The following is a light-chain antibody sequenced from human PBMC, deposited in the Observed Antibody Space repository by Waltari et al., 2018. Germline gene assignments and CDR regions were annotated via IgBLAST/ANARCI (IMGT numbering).Light chain of an antibody. V-gene: IGLV3-19*01. CDR1: SLRSYY. CDR3: YSRDSSGNHLV. CDR2: GKN. Sequence: SSELTQDPAVSVALGQTVRITCPGDSLRSYYATRYQQKPGQAPVLVIYGKNNRPSGIPDRFSGSSSGNTASLTITGAQAEDEADYYCYSRDSSGNHLVFGGGTKLTVL. J-gene: IGLJ3*02.